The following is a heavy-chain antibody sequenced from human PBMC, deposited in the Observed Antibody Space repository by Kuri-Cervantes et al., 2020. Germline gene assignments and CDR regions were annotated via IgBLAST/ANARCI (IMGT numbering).Heavy chain of an antibody. CDR1: GFTFSSYS. Sequence: GESLKISCAASGFTFSSYSMNWVRQAPGKGLEWVSSISSSSSTIYYADSVKGRFTISRDNAKNSLYLQMNSLRDEDTAVYYCARGMTTEDYYYCGMDVWGQGTTVTVSS. CDR2: ISSSSSTI. CDR3: ARGMTTEDYYYCGMDV. D-gene: IGHD4-11*01. V-gene: IGHV3-48*02. J-gene: IGHJ6*02.